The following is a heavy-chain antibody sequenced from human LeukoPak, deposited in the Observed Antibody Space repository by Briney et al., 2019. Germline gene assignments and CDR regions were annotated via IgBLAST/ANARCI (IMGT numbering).Heavy chain of an antibody. CDR3: AREPRRSVGPTGFDY. CDR2: INTSGST. Sequence: SETLSLTCTVFGASISSGSYYWSWIRQPAGRGLEWIGRINTSGSTNYNPSLKTRVTISGDTSKNQFSLKLSSVTAADTAVYFCAREPRRSVGPTGFDYWGQGTLVTVSS. J-gene: IGHJ4*02. D-gene: IGHD1-26*01. V-gene: IGHV4-61*02. CDR1: GASISSGSYY.